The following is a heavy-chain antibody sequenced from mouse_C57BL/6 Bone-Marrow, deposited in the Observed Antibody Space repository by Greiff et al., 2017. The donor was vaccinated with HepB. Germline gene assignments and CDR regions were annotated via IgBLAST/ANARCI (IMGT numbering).Heavy chain of an antibody. Sequence: EVKVEESGPGLVKPSQSLSLTCSVTGYSITSGYYWNWIRQFPGNKLEWMGYISYDGSNNYNPSLKNRIAITRDTSKNQFFLKLNSVTTEDTATYYCARDYGSSYFFYAMDYWGQGTSVTVSS. J-gene: IGHJ4*01. V-gene: IGHV3-6*01. D-gene: IGHD1-1*01. CDR1: GYSITSGYY. CDR3: ARDYGSSYFFYAMDY. CDR2: ISYDGSN.